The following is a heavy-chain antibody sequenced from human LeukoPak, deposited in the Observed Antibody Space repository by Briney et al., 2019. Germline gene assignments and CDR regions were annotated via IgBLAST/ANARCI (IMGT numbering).Heavy chain of an antibody. D-gene: IGHD3-3*01. CDR2: ISYDGSNK. CDR3: ARDCGYDFWSGCVDY. Sequence: GGSLRLSCAASGFTFSSYAMHWVRQAPGKGLEWVAVISYDGSNKYYADSVKGRFTISRDNSKNTLYLQMNSLRAEDTAVYYCARDCGYDFWSGCVDYWGQGTLVTVSS. CDR1: GFTFSSYA. J-gene: IGHJ4*02. V-gene: IGHV3-30*01.